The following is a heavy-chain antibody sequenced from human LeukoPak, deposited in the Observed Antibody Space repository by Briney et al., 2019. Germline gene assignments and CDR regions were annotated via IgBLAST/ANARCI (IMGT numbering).Heavy chain of an antibody. V-gene: IGHV3-7*01. CDR2: IKHDESKP. Sequence: GGSLRLSCAASGFTFTNYWMSWVRQAPGKGPEWVANIKHDESKPYYDDSVKGRFTISRDNAKNSLFLQMNSLRAEDTAVYYCARDASLYCAGDTCYWAFDHWGQGTLVTVSS. J-gene: IGHJ4*02. D-gene: IGHD2-21*02. CDR3: ARDASLYCAGDTCYWAFDH. CDR1: GFTFTNYW.